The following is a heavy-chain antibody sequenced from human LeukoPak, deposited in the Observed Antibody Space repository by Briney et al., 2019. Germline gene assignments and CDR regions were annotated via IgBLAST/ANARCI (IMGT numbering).Heavy chain of an antibody. CDR1: GFTFSSYA. Sequence: GGSLRLSCAASGFTFSSYAMSWVRQAPGKGLEWVSAISGSGGSTYYADSVKGRFTISRDNSKNTLYLQMNSLRAEDTAVYYCAKIVDIVATIDLYYFDYWGQGTLVTVSS. D-gene: IGHD5-12*01. CDR3: AKIVDIVATIDLYYFDY. CDR2: ISGSGGST. J-gene: IGHJ4*02. V-gene: IGHV3-23*01.